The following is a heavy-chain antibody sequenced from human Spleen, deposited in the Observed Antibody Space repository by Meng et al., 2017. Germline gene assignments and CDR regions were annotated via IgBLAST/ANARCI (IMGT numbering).Heavy chain of an antibody. CDR3: ARDTWLEEVVTFFDY. CDR2: ISTNGGST. V-gene: IGHV3-23*01. D-gene: IGHD3-22*01. Sequence: GESLKISCAASRFIFSSYAMSWVRQAPGRGLEWVSGISTNGGSTYYADSVKGRFTISRDNSKNTLYLQMNSLRAEDTALYYRARDTWLEEVVTFFDYWGQGTPVTVSS. J-gene: IGHJ4*02. CDR1: RFIFSSYA.